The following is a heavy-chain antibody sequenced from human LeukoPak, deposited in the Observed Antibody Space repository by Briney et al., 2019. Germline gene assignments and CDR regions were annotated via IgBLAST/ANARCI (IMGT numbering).Heavy chain of an antibody. Sequence: GGSLRLSCAASGFTFSSYAMSWVRQAPGKGLEWVSAISGSGGSTYYADSVKGRFTISRDNSKNTLYLQMNRLRAEDTAVYYCAKYWRGSSTYMDVWGKGTTVAVSS. CDR1: GFTFSSYA. V-gene: IGHV3-23*01. J-gene: IGHJ6*03. D-gene: IGHD6-6*01. CDR2: ISGSGGST. CDR3: AKYWRGSSTYMDV.